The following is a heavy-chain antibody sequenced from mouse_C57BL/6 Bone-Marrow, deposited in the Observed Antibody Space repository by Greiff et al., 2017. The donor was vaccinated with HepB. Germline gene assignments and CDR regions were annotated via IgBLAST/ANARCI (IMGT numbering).Heavy chain of an antibody. V-gene: IGHV1-53*01. CDR3: ARQRGYDYDVAWFAY. Sequence: QVQLQQPGTELVKPGASVKLSCKASGYTFTSYWMHWVKQRPGQGLEWIGNINPSNGGTNYNEKFKSKATLTVDKSSSTAYMQLSSLTSEDSAVYYCARQRGYDYDVAWFAYWGHGTLVTISA. D-gene: IGHD2-4*01. J-gene: IGHJ3*01. CDR2: INPSNGGT. CDR1: GYTFTSYW.